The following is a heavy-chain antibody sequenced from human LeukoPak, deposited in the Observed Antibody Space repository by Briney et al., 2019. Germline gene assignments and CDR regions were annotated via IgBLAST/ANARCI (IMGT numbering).Heavy chain of an antibody. Sequence: GGSLRLSCAASGFTFSSYGMHWVRQAPGKGLEWVAFIRYDGSNKYYADSVKGRFTISRDNSKNTLYLQMNSLRAEDTAVYYCAKDLRYSSGPPNDYWGQGTLVTVSS. D-gene: IGHD6-19*01. CDR2: IRYDGSNK. CDR3: AKDLRYSSGPPNDY. J-gene: IGHJ4*02. CDR1: GFTFSSYG. V-gene: IGHV3-30*02.